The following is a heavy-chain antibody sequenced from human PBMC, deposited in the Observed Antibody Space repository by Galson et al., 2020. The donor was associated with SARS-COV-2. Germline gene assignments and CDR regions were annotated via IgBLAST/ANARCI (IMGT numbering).Heavy chain of an antibody. V-gene: IGHV1-8*01. D-gene: IGHD6-19*01. CDR3: ARGRRRQQWLVLDYYYREV. CDR1: GYTFTSYD. J-gene: IGHJ6*03. CDR2: INPNSGNT. Sequence: ASVKVSSKASGYTFTSYDINWVRQATGQGLEWMGWINPNSGNTGYAQKFQGRVTMTRNTTISTAYMELSSLRSEDTAVYYCARGRRRQQWLVLDYYYREVWGKVTTVTVSS.